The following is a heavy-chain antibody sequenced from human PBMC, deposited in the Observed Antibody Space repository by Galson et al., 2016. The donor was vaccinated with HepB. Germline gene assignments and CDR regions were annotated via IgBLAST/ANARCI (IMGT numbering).Heavy chain of an antibody. J-gene: IGHJ2*01. CDR1: GFTFSTYW. D-gene: IGHD1-14*01. CDR2: VSTSSSTI. Sequence: SLRLSCAASGFTFSTYWMHWVRQAPGKGLEWISYVSTSSSTIYYADSVKGRFTISRDDATNSLYLQMNCLSDEDTAVYYCAKKATASTGAKTKRFWYCDLWGRGTLVTVSS. V-gene: IGHV3-48*02. CDR3: AKKATASTGAKTKRFWYCDL.